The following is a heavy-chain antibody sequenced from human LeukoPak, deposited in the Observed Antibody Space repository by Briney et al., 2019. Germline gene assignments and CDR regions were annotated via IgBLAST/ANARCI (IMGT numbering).Heavy chain of an antibody. CDR1: GFTFSRYS. CDR3: ARDEVYCSSTSCYASVSYYYGMDV. V-gene: IGHV3-21*01. Sequence: PGGSLRLSCAASGFTFSRYSMNWVRQAPGKGLEWVSSISSSSSYIYYADSVKGRFTISRDNAKNSLYLQMNSLRAEDTAVYYCARDEVYCSSTSCYASVSYYYGMDVWGQGTTVTVSS. J-gene: IGHJ6*02. D-gene: IGHD2-2*01. CDR2: ISSSSSYI.